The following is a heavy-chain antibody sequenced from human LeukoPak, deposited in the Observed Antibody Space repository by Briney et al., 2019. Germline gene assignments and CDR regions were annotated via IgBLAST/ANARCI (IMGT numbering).Heavy chain of an antibody. V-gene: IGHV4-34*01. CDR2: INHSGST. Sequence: PSETLSLTCAVYGGSFSGYYWSWIRQPPGKGLEWIGEINHSGSTNYNPSLKSRVTISVDTSKNQFSLKLSSVTAADTAVYYCARGRRDHYYGSGSYGPYYYYMDVWGKGTTVTVSS. CDR1: GGSFSGYY. D-gene: IGHD3-10*01. J-gene: IGHJ6*03. CDR3: ARGRRDHYYGSGSYGPYYYYMDV.